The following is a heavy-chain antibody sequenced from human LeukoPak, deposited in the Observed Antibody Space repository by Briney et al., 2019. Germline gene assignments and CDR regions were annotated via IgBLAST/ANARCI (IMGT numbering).Heavy chain of an antibody. CDR1: GGSVSSSF. CDR3: ARVGPTDDYGDSHDAFDI. J-gene: IGHJ3*02. V-gene: IGHV4-59*02. CDR2: NYYSGST. D-gene: IGHD4-17*01. Sequence: SETLSLTCSVSGGSVSSSFWSWIRQPPGKGLEWIGHNYYSGSTNYNPSLKSRVTISVDTSKNHFSLKVTSVTAADTAVYYCARVGPTDDYGDSHDAFDIWGQGTLVAVSS.